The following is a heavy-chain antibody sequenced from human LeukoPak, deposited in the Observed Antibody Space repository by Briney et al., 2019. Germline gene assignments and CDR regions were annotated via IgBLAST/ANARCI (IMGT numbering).Heavy chain of an antibody. CDR2: INPKSGGT. J-gene: IGHJ3*02. CDR3: VRVVQYCSGSSCYSGVVRAFDI. D-gene: IGHD2-15*01. V-gene: IGHV1-2*02. CDR1: AYTFTVYN. Sequence: ASVTVSCTASAYTFTVYNMHWGRQAPGQGLGVVGGINPKSGGTDCTQKFPGRVTMNRDTSISTAYMEVSRLIYRATSVYTGVRVVQYCSGSSCYSGVVRAFDIWGQGTMVTVSS.